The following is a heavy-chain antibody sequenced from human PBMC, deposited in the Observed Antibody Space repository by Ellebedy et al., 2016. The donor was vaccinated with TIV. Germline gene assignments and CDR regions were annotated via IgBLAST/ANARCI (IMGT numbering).Heavy chain of an antibody. CDR1: GFIFSNYA. D-gene: IGHD6-19*01. V-gene: IGHV3-23*01. CDR2: ISGSGDST. J-gene: IGHJ4*02. CDR3: AKDRGTGYSSGWYLAARSY. Sequence: GGSLRLXCAASGFIFSNYAMSWVRQAPGKGLEWVSAISGSGDSTHYAGSVEGRFTISRDNSKNTLYLQMNSLRAEDTAVYYCAKDRGTGYSSGWYLAARSYWGQGTLVTVSS.